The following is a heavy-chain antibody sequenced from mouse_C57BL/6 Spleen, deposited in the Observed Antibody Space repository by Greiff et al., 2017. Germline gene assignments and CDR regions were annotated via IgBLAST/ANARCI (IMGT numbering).Heavy chain of an antibody. V-gene: IGHV2-9*01. CDR3: AKHGGTGYYYAIDY. CDR1: GFSLTSYG. Sequence: VKLVESGPGLVAPSQSLSITCTVSGFSLTSYGVDWVRQPPGKGLEWLGVIWGGGSTNYNSALMSRLSISKDNTKSQVVLKMISLQTDETAMYYCAKHGGTGYYYAIDYWGQGTSVTVSS. D-gene: IGHD3-3*01. CDR2: IWGGGST. J-gene: IGHJ4*01.